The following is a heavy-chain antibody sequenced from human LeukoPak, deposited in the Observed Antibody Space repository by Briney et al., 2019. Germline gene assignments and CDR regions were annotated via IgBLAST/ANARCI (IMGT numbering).Heavy chain of an antibody. J-gene: IGHJ4*02. Sequence: SETLSLTCTVSGGSISSGSYYWSWIRQPPGKGLEWIGYIYYSGSTNYNPSLKSRVTISVDTSNNQFSLKLSSVTAADTAVYYCARGRAVAGLPYFDYWGQGTLVTVSS. V-gene: IGHV4-61*01. CDR2: IYYSGST. D-gene: IGHD6-19*01. CDR1: GGSISSGSYY. CDR3: ARGRAVAGLPYFDY.